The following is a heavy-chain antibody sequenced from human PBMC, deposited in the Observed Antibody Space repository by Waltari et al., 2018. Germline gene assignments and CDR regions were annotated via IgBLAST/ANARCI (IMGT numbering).Heavy chain of an antibody. J-gene: IGHJ4*02. CDR1: GFTFSTYW. D-gene: IGHD1-1*01. CDR3: ATYNWNDVGNN. Sequence: EVQLVESGGGLVQPGGSLRLSCATSGFTFSTYWMGCVRQAPGKGLEWVANIEQNGSQKYYVDSVKGRFTISRDNAKNSLYLQMNSLRVEDTAVYYCATYNWNDVGNNWGQGTLVTVSS. CDR2: IEQNGSQK. V-gene: IGHV3-7*01.